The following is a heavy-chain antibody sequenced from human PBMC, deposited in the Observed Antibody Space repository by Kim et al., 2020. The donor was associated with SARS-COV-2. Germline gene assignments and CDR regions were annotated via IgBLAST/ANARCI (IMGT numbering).Heavy chain of an antibody. D-gene: IGHD6-25*01. V-gene: IGHV4-4*07. Sequence: SETLSLTCVVSGGSISEYYWSWLRQPAGKGLEWIGRILSSGSTNYNPSLGSRVTMSVDASKNQFSLNLNSVTAADTAVYFCARGGGSGWHNGYLDLWGRGTLVTVSS. CDR3: ARGGGSGWHNGYLDL. CDR1: GGSISEYY. CDR2: ILSSGST. J-gene: IGHJ2*01.